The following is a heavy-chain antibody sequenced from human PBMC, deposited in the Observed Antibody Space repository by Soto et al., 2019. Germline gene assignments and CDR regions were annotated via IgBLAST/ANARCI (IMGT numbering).Heavy chain of an antibody. V-gene: IGHV1-69*13. Sequence: SVKVSCKASGGTFSSYAISWVRQAPGQGLEWMGGIIPIFGTANYAQKFQGRVTITADESTGTAYMELSSLRSEDTAVYYCARDGTVVVPAATHYYYYYGMGVWGQGTTVTVSS. D-gene: IGHD2-2*01. CDR2: IIPIFGTA. CDR3: ARDGTVVVPAATHYYYYYGMGV. CDR1: GGTFSSYA. J-gene: IGHJ6*02.